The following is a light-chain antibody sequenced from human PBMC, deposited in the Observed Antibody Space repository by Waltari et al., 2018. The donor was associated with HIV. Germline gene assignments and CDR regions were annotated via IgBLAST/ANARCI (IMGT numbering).Light chain of an antibody. Sequence: DIVMTQSPDSLAVSLDERATINCKSSQSVLYSSNNKNYLAWYQQKPGQPPNLLIFWASTRESGVPDRVSGSGSGTDFTLTISSLQAEDVAVYYCQQYYSTPTFGQGTKLEIK. CDR1: QSVLYSSNNKNY. CDR3: QQYYSTPT. J-gene: IGKJ2*01. CDR2: WAS. V-gene: IGKV4-1*01.